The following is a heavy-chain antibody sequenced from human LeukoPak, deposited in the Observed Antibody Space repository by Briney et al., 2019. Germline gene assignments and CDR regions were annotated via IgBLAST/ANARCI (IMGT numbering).Heavy chain of an antibody. J-gene: IGHJ1*01. Sequence: ASVKVSCKASGYTFTSYYMHWVRQAPGQGLEWMGIINPSGGSTSYAQKFQGRVTMTRDMSTSTVYMELSSLRSEDTAVYYCARDLSGGSSSWHATTQYFQHWGQGTLVTVSS. CDR3: ARDLSGGSSSWHATTQYFQH. D-gene: IGHD6-13*01. CDR2: INPSGGST. CDR1: GYTFTSYY. V-gene: IGHV1-46*01.